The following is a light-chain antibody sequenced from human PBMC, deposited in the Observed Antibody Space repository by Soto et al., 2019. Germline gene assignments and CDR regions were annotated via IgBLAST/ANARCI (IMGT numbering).Light chain of an antibody. CDR1: HSIGRW. CDR2: DAS. V-gene: IGKV1-5*01. CDR3: QQYHSYSPHT. Sequence: DIQMTQSPSTLSASVGDRVTITCRASHSIGRWLAWYQQKPGKAPKLLIYDASTLQGGVPSRFGGSVSGTEFTLTITSLQPDDFATYYCQQYHSYSPHTFGQGTNLESK. J-gene: IGKJ2*01.